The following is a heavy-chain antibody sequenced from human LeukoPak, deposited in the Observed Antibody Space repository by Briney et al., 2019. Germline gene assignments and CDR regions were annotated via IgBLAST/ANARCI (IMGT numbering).Heavy chain of an antibody. J-gene: IGHJ6*03. Sequence: GGSLRLSCAASGFTVSSNYMSWVRQAPGKGLEWVANIKQDGSEKYYVDSVKGRFTISRDNAKNSLYLQMNSLRAEDTAVYYCASLERPTYYDFWSGYKAPYYYYMDVWGKGTTVTVSS. CDR3: ASLERPTYYDFWSGYKAPYYYYMDV. D-gene: IGHD3-3*01. CDR2: IKQDGSEK. CDR1: GFTVSSNY. V-gene: IGHV3-7*01.